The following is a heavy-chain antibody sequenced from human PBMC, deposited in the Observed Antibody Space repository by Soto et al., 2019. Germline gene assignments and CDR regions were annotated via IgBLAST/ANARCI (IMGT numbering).Heavy chain of an antibody. V-gene: IGHV3-30-3*01. Sequence: LRLSCVVSGFPFTSYTIHWVRQAPGKGLGWVAIISSDGRYKYYADSLKGRISIFRDNSKNTPYLQMNSLRPDDTALYYCARDPVTTLTPYNGFYYYGMDVWGQGTTVTVSS. D-gene: IGHD1-1*01. CDR2: ISSDGRYK. J-gene: IGHJ6*02. CDR1: GFPFTSYT. CDR3: ARDPVTTLTPYNGFYYYGMDV.